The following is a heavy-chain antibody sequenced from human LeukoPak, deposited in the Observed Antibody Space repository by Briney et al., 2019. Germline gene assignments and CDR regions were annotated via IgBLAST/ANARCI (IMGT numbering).Heavy chain of an antibody. D-gene: IGHD2-15*01. V-gene: IGHV4-34*01. J-gene: IGHJ6*02. CDR3: ARDKGYCSGGSCYSGLYYYYGMDV. CDR1: GGSFSGYY. Sequence: SETLSLTCAVYGGSFSGYYWSWIRQPPGKGLEWIGEINHSGSTNYNPSLKSRVTISVDTSKNQFSLKLSSVTAADTAVYYCARDKGYCSGGSCYSGLYYYYGMDVWGQGTTVTVSS. CDR2: INHSGST.